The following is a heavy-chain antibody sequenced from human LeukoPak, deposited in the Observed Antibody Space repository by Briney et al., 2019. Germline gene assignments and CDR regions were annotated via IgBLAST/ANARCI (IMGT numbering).Heavy chain of an antibody. CDR2: ISAGNGNT. D-gene: IGHD1-26*01. V-gene: IGHV1-3*01. CDR1: GYTFTSYA. J-gene: IGHJ6*03. CDR3: ARALRGSYWDYYYMDV. Sequence: ASVKVSCKASGYTFTSYAMHWVRQAPGQRLEWMGWISAGNGNTKYSQKFQGRVTITRDTSASTAYMELSSLRSEDTAVYYCARALRGSYWDYYYMDVWGKGTTVTVSS.